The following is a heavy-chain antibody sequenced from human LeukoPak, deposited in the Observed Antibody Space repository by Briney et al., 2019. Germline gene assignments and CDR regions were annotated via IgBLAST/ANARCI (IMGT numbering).Heavy chain of an antibody. CDR1: GGSIISSSYY. Sequence: PSETLSLTCTVSGGSIISSSYYWGLIRQPPGMGLEWIGSISYSGNTYYNPSVKSRIAISVDTSKNGFSLKLSYVTAADTAVYYCARLGPDYYGWGHIKHWGQGTLVTVSS. CDR3: ARLGPDYYGWGHIKH. CDR2: ISYSGNT. J-gene: IGHJ4*02. V-gene: IGHV4-39*01. D-gene: IGHD3-10*01.